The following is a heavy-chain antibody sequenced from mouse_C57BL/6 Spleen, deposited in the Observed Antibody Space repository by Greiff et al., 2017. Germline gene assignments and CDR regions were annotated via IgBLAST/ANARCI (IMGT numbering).Heavy chain of an antibody. CDR2: IPPNSGST. V-gene: IGHV1-64*01. CDR1: GYTFTSYW. Sequence: QVKLQQPGAELVKPGASVKLSCKASGYTFTSYWMHWVKQRPGQGLEWIGMIPPNSGSTNYNEKFKSKATLTVDKSSSTAYLQLSSLTSEDSAVYYCARGELLRPFDYWGQGTTLTVSS. J-gene: IGHJ2*01. CDR3: ARGELLRPFDY. D-gene: IGHD1-2*01.